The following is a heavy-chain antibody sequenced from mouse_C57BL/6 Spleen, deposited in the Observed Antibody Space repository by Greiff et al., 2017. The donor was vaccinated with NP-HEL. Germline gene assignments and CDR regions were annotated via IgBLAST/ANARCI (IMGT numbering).Heavy chain of an antibody. V-gene: IGHV1-69*01. J-gene: IGHJ3*01. CDR2: IDHSDSYT. Sequence: VQLQQSGAELVMPGASVKLSCKASGYTFTSYWMHWVKQRPGQGLEWIGEIDHSDSYTNYNQKFKGKSTLTVDKSSSTAYMQLSSLTSEDSAVYYCAKPHDGYYGFAYWGQGTLVTVSA. CDR1: GYTFTSYW. D-gene: IGHD2-3*01. CDR3: AKPHDGYYGFAY.